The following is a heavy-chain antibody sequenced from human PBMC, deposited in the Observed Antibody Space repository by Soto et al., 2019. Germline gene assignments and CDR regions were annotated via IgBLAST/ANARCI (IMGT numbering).Heavy chain of an antibody. CDR2: IYYSGST. D-gene: IGHD2-8*01. CDR3: ARGKMVYAIQGLYWYFDL. CDR1: GGSISSGGYY. J-gene: IGHJ2*01. V-gene: IGHV4-31*03. Sequence: QVQLQESGPGLVKPSQTLSLTCTVSGGSISSGGYYWSWIRQHPGKGLEWIGYIYYSGSTYYNPSLKSRVTISLDTSKNQFSLKLSSVTAADTAVYYCARGKMVYAIQGLYWYFDLWGRGTLVPVSS.